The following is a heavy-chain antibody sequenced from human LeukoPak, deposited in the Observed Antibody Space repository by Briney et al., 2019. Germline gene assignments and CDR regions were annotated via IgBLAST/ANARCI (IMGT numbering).Heavy chain of an antibody. CDR1: GFPFSSYA. Sequence: PGGSLRLSCAASGFPFSSYAMSWVRQAPGKGLEWVSTISNSDDSTYYADSVKGRFTISRDNSENTLFLRMNSLRAEETAVYYCAELGITMIGGVWGKGTTVTISS. CDR3: AELGITMIGGV. D-gene: IGHD3-10*02. J-gene: IGHJ6*04. CDR2: ISNSDDST. V-gene: IGHV3-23*01.